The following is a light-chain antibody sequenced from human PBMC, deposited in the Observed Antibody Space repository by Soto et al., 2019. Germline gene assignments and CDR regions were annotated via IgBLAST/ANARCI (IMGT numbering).Light chain of an antibody. CDR2: GAS. V-gene: IGKV3-15*01. CDR3: QQYNNWWT. J-gene: IGKJ1*01. CDR1: QSVSTS. Sequence: EIVMTQSPATLSVSPGERATLSCRASQSVSTSLAWYQQKPGQAPRLLISGASTRATGVPARFSGSVSETDFTLTISSLQSEDFAVYYCQQYNNWWTFGQGTKVEIK.